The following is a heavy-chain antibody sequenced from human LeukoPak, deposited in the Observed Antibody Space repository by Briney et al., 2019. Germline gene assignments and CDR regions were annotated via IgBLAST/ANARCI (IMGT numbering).Heavy chain of an antibody. Sequence: SETLSLTCTVSGGSISSSSYYWGWIRQPPGKGLEWIGEINHSGSTNYNPSLKSRVTISVDTSKNQFSLKLSSVTAADTAVYYCARALRSGIVGARLDYWGQGTLVTVSS. J-gene: IGHJ4*02. V-gene: IGHV4-39*07. D-gene: IGHD1-26*01. CDR1: GGSISSSSYY. CDR3: ARALRSGIVGARLDY. CDR2: INHSGST.